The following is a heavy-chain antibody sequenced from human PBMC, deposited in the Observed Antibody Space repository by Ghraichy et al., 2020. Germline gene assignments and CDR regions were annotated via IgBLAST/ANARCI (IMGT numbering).Heavy chain of an antibody. CDR1: GGSISSSSYY. J-gene: IGHJ4*02. CDR3: ARVFSSSSWEFDY. D-gene: IGHD6-13*01. CDR2: IYYSGST. Sequence: SETLSLTCTVSGGSISSSSYYWGWIRQPPGKGLEWIGSIYYSGSTYYNPSLKSRVTISVDTSKNQFSLKLSSVTAADTAVYYCARVFSSSSWEFDYWGQGTLVTVSS. V-gene: IGHV4-39*01.